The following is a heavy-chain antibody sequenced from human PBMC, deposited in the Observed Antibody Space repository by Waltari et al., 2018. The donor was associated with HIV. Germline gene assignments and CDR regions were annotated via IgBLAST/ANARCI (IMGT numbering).Heavy chain of an antibody. CDR2: MSSSSSYI. D-gene: IGHD2-15*01. CDR3: ARGYCSGGSCYSVDY. Sequence: EVQLVESGGGLVKPGGSLSLSCAASGFTFSSYSVNWVRQAPGKGLDWVSSMSSSSSYIYYADSGKGRFTISRDNAKNSLYLQMNSLRAEDTAVYYCARGYCSGGSCYSVDYWGQGTLVTVSS. J-gene: IGHJ4*02. CDR1: GFTFSSYS. V-gene: IGHV3-21*01.